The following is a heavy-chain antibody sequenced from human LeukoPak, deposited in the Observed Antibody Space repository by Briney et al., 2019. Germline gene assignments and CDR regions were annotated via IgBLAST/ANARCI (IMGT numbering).Heavy chain of an antibody. CDR2: IYYSGST. Sequence: SQTLSLTXTVSGGSLSSGNYYWSWIRQPPGKGLEWIGYIYYSGSTYYNTSLKSRVTISVDTSKNQFSLKLSSVTAADTAVYYCARGKSYSNWFDPWGQGTLVTVSS. V-gene: IGHV4-30-4*08. D-gene: IGHD3-10*01. CDR3: ARGKSYSNWFDP. J-gene: IGHJ5*02. CDR1: GGSLSSGNYY.